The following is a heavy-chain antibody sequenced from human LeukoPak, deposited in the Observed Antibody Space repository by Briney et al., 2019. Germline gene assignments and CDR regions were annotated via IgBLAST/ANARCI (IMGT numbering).Heavy chain of an antibody. CDR3: ASSKVVVIAMFDY. CDR1: GGTFSSYA. V-gene: IGHV1-69*05. CDR2: IIPIFGTA. J-gene: IGHJ4*02. D-gene: IGHD2-21*01. Sequence: XVKVSCKASGGTFSSYAISWVRQAPGQGLEGMGGIIPIFGTANYAQKFQGRVTITTDESTSTAYMELSRLRSEDTAVYYCASSKVVVIAMFDYWGQGTLVTVSS.